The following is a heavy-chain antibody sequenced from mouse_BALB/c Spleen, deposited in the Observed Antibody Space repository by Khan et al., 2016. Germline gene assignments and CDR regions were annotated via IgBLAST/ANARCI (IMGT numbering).Heavy chain of an antibody. Sequence: VQLQESGPGLVKPSQSLSLTCTVTGYSITSDNAWNWIRQFPGTRLEWMGYISYSGSPRFNPSLKSRISITRDHSKNQFFLQLNSVTSADTATYYCARSDDGDKDATDYWGQGTSVTVSS. CDR2: ISYSGSP. D-gene: IGHD1-1*01. CDR1: GYSITSDNA. V-gene: IGHV3-2*02. CDR3: ARSDDGDKDATDY. J-gene: IGHJ4*01.